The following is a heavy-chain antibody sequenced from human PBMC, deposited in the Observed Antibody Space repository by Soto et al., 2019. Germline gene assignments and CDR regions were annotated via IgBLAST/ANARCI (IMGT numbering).Heavy chain of an antibody. CDR1: GFTFSSYW. J-gene: IGHJ4*02. V-gene: IGHV3-7*01. Sequence: EVQLVESGGGLVQPGGSLRLSCAASGFTFSSYWMSWVRQASGKGLEWVANIKQDGSEKYYVDSVKGRFTISRDNAKNSLYLQMNSLRAEDTAVYYCARDIVVVVAATGYFDYWGQGTLVTVSS. CDR2: IKQDGSEK. CDR3: ARDIVVVVAATGYFDY. D-gene: IGHD2-15*01.